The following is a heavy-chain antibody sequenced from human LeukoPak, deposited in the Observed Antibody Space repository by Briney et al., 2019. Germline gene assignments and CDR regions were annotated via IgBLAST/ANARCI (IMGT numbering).Heavy chain of an antibody. V-gene: IGHV2-70*17. Sequence: RESGPALVKPTQTLTLTCSFSGSSLSTSGMCVSWIRQPPGKALEWLARIDWDDDKFYSTSLKTRLTISKDTSKNQVVLTMTSMDPVDTATYYYARTHSSTYHFDFWGQGTLVTVSS. D-gene: IGHD2/OR15-2a*01. J-gene: IGHJ4*02. CDR3: ARTHSSTYHFDF. CDR1: GSSLSTSGMC. CDR2: IDWDDDK.